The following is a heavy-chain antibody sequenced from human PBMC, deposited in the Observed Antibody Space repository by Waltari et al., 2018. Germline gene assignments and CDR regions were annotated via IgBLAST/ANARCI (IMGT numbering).Heavy chain of an antibody. V-gene: IGHV1-69*01. CDR3: ARVYYYDSSGYYGDYYYYMDV. Sequence: QVQLVQSGAEVKKPGSSVKVSCKASGGTFSSYAISWVRQAPGQGLEWMGGIIPIFCTATNEQKFQGRVTITAAEYTRTAYMEVSSLRTEDTAVYYCARVYYYDSSGYYGDYYYYMDVWGKGTTVTVSS. D-gene: IGHD3-22*01. J-gene: IGHJ6*03. CDR2: IIPIFCTA. CDR1: GGTFSSYA.